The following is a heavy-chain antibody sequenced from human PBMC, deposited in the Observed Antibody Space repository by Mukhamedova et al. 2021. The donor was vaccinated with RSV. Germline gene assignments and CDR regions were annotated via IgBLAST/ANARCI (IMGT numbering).Heavy chain of an antibody. D-gene: IGHD1-26*01. Sequence: GLEWMGIINPSGGSTSYAQKFQGRVTMTRDTSTSTVYMELSSLRSEDTAVYYCAPSWRVGAIDFDYWGQGTQVTVSS. V-gene: IGHV1-46*01. CDR3: APSWRVGAIDFDY. CDR2: INPSGGST. J-gene: IGHJ4*02.